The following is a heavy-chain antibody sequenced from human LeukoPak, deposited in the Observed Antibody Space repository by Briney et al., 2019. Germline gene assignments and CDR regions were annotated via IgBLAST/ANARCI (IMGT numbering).Heavy chain of an antibody. V-gene: IGHV3-23*01. J-gene: IGHJ3*02. CDR1: GFTFSSYA. D-gene: IGHD3-10*01. Sequence: PGGSLRLSCAASGFTFSSYAMSWVRQAPGKGLEWVSGISGSGGSTYYADSETGRFTISRDNSKNTLYLQMNSLRAEDTAVYYCAKANTMVRGVNMAFDIWGQGTTVTVSS. CDR3: AKANTMVRGVNMAFDI. CDR2: ISGSGGST.